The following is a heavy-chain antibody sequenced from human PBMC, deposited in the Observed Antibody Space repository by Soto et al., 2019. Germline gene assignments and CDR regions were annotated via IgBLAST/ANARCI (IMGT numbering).Heavy chain of an antibody. CDR3: ARDTYCSSTSCYVGVSYYYYYMDV. D-gene: IGHD2-2*01. J-gene: IGHJ6*03. Sequence: SETLSLACTVSGGSISSYYWSWIRQPPGKGLEWIGYIYYSWSTNYNPSLKSRVTISVDTSTSTAYMELRSLRSDDTAVYYCARDTYCSSTSCYVGVSYYYYYMDVWGKGTTVTVSS. CDR1: GGSISSYY. CDR2: IYYSWST. V-gene: IGHV4-59*01.